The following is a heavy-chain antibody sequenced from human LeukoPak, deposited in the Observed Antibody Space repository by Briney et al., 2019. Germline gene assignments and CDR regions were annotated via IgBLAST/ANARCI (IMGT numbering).Heavy chain of an antibody. Sequence: GGPLRLSCAASGFTFSSYWMSWVRQAPGKGLEWVANIKQDGSEKYYVDSVKGRFTISRDNAKNSLYLQMNSLRAEDTAVYYCARAGRSYYDSSGSDYWGQGTLVTVSS. V-gene: IGHV3-7*01. J-gene: IGHJ4*02. CDR1: GFTFSSYW. D-gene: IGHD3-22*01. CDR3: ARAGRSYYDSSGSDY. CDR2: IKQDGSEK.